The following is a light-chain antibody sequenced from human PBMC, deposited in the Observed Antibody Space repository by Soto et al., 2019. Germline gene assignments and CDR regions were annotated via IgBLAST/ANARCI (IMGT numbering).Light chain of an antibody. CDR1: QTISSW. CDR3: QQYSNLIT. J-gene: IGKJ5*01. V-gene: IGKV1-5*03. CDR2: KAS. Sequence: DIQMTQSPSTLSVSVGAIVTITFRASQTISSWLAWYQQKPGKAPKLLIYKASTLKSGVPSRFSGSGSGTYFSFTISSLQPEDFATYYCQQYSNLITFGQGTRLEIK.